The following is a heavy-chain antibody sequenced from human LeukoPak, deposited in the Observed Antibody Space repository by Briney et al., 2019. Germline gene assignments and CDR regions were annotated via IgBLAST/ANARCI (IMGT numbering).Heavy chain of an antibody. Sequence: ASVKVSCKASGYTFTSYYMHWVRQAPRQGLERMGIINPSGGSTSYAQKFQGRVTMTRDTSTSTVYMELSSLRSEATAVYYCAREAKTDSYAFDIWGQGTMVTVSS. D-gene: IGHD6-6*01. CDR2: INPSGGST. CDR3: AREAKTDSYAFDI. V-gene: IGHV1-46*01. CDR1: GYTFTSYY. J-gene: IGHJ3*02.